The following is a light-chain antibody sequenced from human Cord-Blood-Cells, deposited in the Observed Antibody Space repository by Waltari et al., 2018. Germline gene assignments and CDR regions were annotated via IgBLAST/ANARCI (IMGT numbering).Light chain of an antibody. J-gene: IGKJ5*01. CDR2: DAS. V-gene: IGKV3-11*01. Sequence: EIVLTQSPATLSLSPGERATLSCRASQSVSSYLAWYQQKPGQAPRLLIYDASNRATGSPARFSGSGSGTDFTRTISSLEPEDLAVYYCQQRSNWPTFGQGTRLEIK. CDR1: QSVSSY. CDR3: QQRSNWPT.